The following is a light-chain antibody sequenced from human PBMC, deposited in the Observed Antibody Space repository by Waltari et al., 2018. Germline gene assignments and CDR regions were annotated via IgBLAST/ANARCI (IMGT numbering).Light chain of an antibody. V-gene: IGKV3-11*01. CDR3: YQHSSGYS. CDR1: QSVSSY. J-gene: IGKJ2*03. CDR2: GGS. Sequence: VILTQSPATLSLSPGERATLSCRASQSVSSYLAWYQQKPGQAPRLLIYGGSSRATGIPDRFSGSGSGTDFTLTISSLEPEDVGVYHCYQHSSGYSFGQGTKVEIK.